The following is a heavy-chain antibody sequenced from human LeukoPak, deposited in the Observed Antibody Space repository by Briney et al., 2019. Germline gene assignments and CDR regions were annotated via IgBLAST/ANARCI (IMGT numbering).Heavy chain of an antibody. Sequence: ESGPTLVKPTQTLTLTCTFSGFSLSTSGVGVGWIRQPPGKALEWLALIYWDDDKRYSPSLKSRLTITKDTSKNQVVLTMTNMDPVDTATYYCAHRRRAYVDTAMGPLNPAFDYWGQGTLVTVSS. CDR3: AHRRRAYVDTAMGPLNPAFDY. CDR1: GFSLSTSGVG. CDR2: IYWDDDK. D-gene: IGHD5-18*01. J-gene: IGHJ4*02. V-gene: IGHV2-5*02.